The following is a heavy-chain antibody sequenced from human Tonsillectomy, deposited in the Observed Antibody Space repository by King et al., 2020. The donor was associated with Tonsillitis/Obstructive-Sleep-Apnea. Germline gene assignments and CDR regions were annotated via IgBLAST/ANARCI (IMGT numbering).Heavy chain of an antibody. J-gene: IGHJ4*02. Sequence: VQLVESGGGLVQPGRSLRLSCAASGFTFDDYAMHWVRQAPGKGLEGVSGISWNSGSIGYADSVKGRFTISRDNAKNSLYLQMNSLRAEDTALYYCAKGGRYYGSGSYSDFDYWGQGTLVTVSS. CDR2: ISWNSGSI. CDR1: GFTFDDYA. D-gene: IGHD3-10*01. CDR3: AKGGRYYGSGSYSDFDY. V-gene: IGHV3-9*01.